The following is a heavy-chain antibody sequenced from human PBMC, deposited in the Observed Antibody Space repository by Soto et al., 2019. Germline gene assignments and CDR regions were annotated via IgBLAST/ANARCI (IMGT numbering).Heavy chain of an antibody. Sequence: ASVKVSCKASGYSFSTHAMHWVRQAPGQGLEWVGWINSVNDHTIYSEKFQGRVTITSDTSATTAYMELSSLTSEDTAVYYCARNILGGTTDYWGQGTLVTVSS. V-gene: IGHV1-3*01. CDR1: GYSFSTHA. J-gene: IGHJ4*02. CDR3: ARNILGGTTDY. D-gene: IGHD1-7*01. CDR2: INSVNDHT.